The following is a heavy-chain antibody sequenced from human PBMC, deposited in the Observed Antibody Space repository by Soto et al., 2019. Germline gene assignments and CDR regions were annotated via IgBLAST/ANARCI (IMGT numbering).Heavy chain of an antibody. D-gene: IGHD3-22*01. CDR1: GGSISSSSYY. J-gene: IGHJ4*02. CDR3: ARIGSYYHDSSGYLH. V-gene: IGHV4-39*01. Sequence: PSETLSLTCTVSGGSISSSSYYWGWIRQPPGKGLEWIGSIYYSGSTYYNPSLKSRVTISVDTSKNQFSLKLSSVTAADTAVYYCARIGSYYHDSSGYLHWGQGTLVTVSS. CDR2: IYYSGST.